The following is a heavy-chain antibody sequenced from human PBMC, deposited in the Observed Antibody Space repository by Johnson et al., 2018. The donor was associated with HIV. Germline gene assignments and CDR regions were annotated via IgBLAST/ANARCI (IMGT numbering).Heavy chain of an antibody. D-gene: IGHD2/OR15-2a*01. Sequence: QMLLVESGGGLVKPGGSLRLSCAASGFTFSDHYMTWIRQAPGKGLEWVSSISNTAISIYYGAFVKGRFTISRDNAKHSLYLQMNSLRAEDTAVYYCARRLSPDAFDIWGQGTLVTVSS. V-gene: IGHV3-11*04. CDR1: GFTFSDHY. J-gene: IGHJ3*02. CDR3: ARRLSPDAFDI. CDR2: ISNTAISI.